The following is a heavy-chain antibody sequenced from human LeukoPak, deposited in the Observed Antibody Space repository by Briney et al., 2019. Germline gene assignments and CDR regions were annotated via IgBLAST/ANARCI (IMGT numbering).Heavy chain of an antibody. V-gene: IGHV3-23*01. CDR1: GFTFSSYA. CDR3: AKDQRSGSYYYYYGMDV. CDR2: ISGSGGST. Sequence: PGGSLRLSCAASGFTFSSYAMSWVRQAPGKGLEWVSAISGSGGSTYYADSVKGRFTISRDNSKNTLYLQMNSLRAEDTAVYYCAKDQRSGSYYYYYGMDVWGQGTTVTVSS. J-gene: IGHJ6*02. D-gene: IGHD1-26*01.